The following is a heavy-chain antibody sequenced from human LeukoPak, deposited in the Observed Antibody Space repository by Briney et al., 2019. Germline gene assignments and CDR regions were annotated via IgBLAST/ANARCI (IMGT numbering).Heavy chain of an antibody. CDR2: IYPGDSDT. D-gene: IGHD6-13*01. CDR1: GYSFTSYW. V-gene: IGHV5-51*01. J-gene: IGHJ3*02. CDR3: ARLRQQLVLRMAFDI. Sequence: GESLKISCKGSGYSFTSYWIGWVRQMPGKGLEWMGIIYPGDSDTRYSPSFQGQVTISADKSISTAYLQWGSLKASDTAMYYCARLRQQLVLRMAFDIWGQGTMVAVSS.